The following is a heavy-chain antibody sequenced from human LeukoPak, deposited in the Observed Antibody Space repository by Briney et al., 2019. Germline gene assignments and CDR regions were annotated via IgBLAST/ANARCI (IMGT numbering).Heavy chain of an antibody. Sequence: GGSPRLSCAASGFTFSSYSMNWVRQAPGKGLEWVSSISSSSSYIYYADSVKGRFTISRDNAKNSLYLQMNSLRAEDTAVYYCAKADVDFWSGIDYWGQGTLVTVSS. J-gene: IGHJ4*02. CDR2: ISSSSSYI. CDR1: GFTFSSYS. D-gene: IGHD3-3*01. V-gene: IGHV3-21*04. CDR3: AKADVDFWSGIDY.